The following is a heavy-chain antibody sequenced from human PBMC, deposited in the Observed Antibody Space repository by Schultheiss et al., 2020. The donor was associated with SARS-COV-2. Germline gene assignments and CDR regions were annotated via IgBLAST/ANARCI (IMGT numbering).Heavy chain of an antibody. Sequence: ASVKVSCKASGYTFTSYDINWVRQATGQGLEWMGWMNPNSGNTGYAQKFQGRVTMTRNTSISTAYMELSSLRSEDTAVYYCATIAARPNDAFDIWGQGTMVTVSS. D-gene: IGHD6-6*01. CDR3: ATIAARPNDAFDI. CDR1: GYTFTSYD. J-gene: IGHJ3*02. CDR2: MNPNSGNT. V-gene: IGHV1-8*01.